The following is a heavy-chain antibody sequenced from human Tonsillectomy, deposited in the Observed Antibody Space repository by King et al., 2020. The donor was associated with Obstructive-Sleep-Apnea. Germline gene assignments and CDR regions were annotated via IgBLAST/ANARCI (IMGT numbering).Heavy chain of an antibody. CDR1: GFTFDVYA. D-gene: IGHD6-19*01. CDR2: ISWNSGSI. Sequence: VQLVESGGGLVQPGRSLRLFCVASGFTFDVYAMHWVRQASGKGLGWVPGISWNSGSIGFVESVKGRFTISRDNVKKSLYLQMNSLRVEDTALYYCAKDKDSSGWYADYWGQGTLVTVSS. CDR3: AKDKDSSGWYADY. V-gene: IGHV3-9*01. J-gene: IGHJ4*02.